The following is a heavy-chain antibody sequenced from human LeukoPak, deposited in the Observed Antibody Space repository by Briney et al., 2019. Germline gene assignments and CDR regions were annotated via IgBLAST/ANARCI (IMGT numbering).Heavy chain of an antibody. V-gene: IGHV3-21*01. CDR2: ISSSSSYT. CDR1: GFTFSSYS. D-gene: IGHD5-24*01. Sequence: GGSLRLSCAASGFTFSSYSMNWVRQAPGKGLEWVSSISSSSSYTYYADSVKGRFTISRDNAKNSLYLQMNSLRAEDTAVYYCARVSGRWLQLDYWGQGTLVTVSS. CDR3: ARVSGRWLQLDY. J-gene: IGHJ4*02.